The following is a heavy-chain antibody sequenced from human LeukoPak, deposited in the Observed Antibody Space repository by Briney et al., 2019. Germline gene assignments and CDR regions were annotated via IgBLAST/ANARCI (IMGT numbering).Heavy chain of an antibody. CDR1: GFTFSNYA. V-gene: IGHV3-23*01. D-gene: IGHD2-2*03. J-gene: IGHJ4*02. CDR2: LNGGRT. CDR3: VKEVTGYGYFDY. Sequence: GGSLRLSCVASGFTFSNYAMSWVRQAPGKGLEWIAALNGGRTFFQDSVRGRFTVSRDNSKNTLYLQLNSLRGDDTAVYYCVKEVTGYGYFDYWGRGTLVTVSS.